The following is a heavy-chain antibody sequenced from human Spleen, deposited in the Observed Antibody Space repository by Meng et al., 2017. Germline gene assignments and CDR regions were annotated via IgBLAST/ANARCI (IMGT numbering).Heavy chain of an antibody. CDR3: ASSSGWYHPPDY. CDR1: GFTFSNYW. D-gene: IGHD6-19*01. CDR2: INSDGSTT. Sequence: GESLKISCAASGFTFSNYWMYWVRQAPGKGLVWVSRINSDGSTTTYADSVKGRFTISRDNSKNTLYLQMNSLRAEDTAVYYCASSSGWYHPPDYWGQGTLITVSS. J-gene: IGHJ4*02. V-gene: IGHV3-74*01.